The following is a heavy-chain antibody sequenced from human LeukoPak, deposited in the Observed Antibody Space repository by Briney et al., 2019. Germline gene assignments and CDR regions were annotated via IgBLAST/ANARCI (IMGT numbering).Heavy chain of an antibody. CDR1: GASTTSYY. V-gene: IGHV4-59*08. CDR3: ARGLMMAVAGRGEFHY. D-gene: IGHD6-13*01. Sequence: SETLSLTCTVSGASTTSYYWSWIRQPPGKRLEWIGYTYDSGSANYNPSLKSRVTLSIDSSKNQFSLKLISVTAADTAVYYCARGLMMAVAGRGEFHYWGQGTLVTVSS. CDR2: TYDSGSA. J-gene: IGHJ4*02.